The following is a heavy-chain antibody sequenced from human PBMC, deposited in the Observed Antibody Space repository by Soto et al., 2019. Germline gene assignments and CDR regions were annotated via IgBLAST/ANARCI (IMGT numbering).Heavy chain of an antibody. V-gene: IGHV3-9*01. CDR1: GFTFDDYA. CDR2: INWSGETA. D-gene: IGHD2-15*01. CDR3: ARDACSGGSCYVDY. J-gene: IGHJ4*02. Sequence: VQVVDSGGGLVQPGRSLRLSCAASGFTFDDYAMHWVRQSPGKGLEWVAGINWSGETAAYADSVKGRFTMSRDNAKNSVYLQMNSLIPEDTAVYYCARDACSGGSCYVDYWGQGTLVTVSS.